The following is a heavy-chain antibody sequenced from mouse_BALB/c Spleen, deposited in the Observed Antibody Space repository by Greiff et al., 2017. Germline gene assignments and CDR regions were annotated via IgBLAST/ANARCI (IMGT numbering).Heavy chain of an antibody. Sequence: VHLVESGAELARPGASVKLSCKASGYTFTSYWMQWVKQRPGQGLEWIGAIYPGDGDTRYTQKFKGKATLTADKSSSTAYMQLSSLASEDSAVYYCARSTTVVDYWGQGTTLTVSS. J-gene: IGHJ2*01. CDR2: IYPGDGDT. D-gene: IGHD1-1*01. CDR1: GYTFTSYW. V-gene: IGHV1-87*01. CDR3: ARSTTVVDY.